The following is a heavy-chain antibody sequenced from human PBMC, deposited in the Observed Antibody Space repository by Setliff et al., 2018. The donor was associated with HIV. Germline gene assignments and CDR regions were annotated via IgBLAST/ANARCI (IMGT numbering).Heavy chain of an antibody. Sequence: PGGSLRLSCAASGFSVSSNYMSWVRQAPGKGLEWVSVIYSGGNTYYADSVKGRFTISRDNSKNTVYLQMDSLRAEDTAVYYCAKDPFKTTGGVDYWGQGTLVTVSS. V-gene: IGHV3-66*01. CDR1: GFSVSSNY. J-gene: IGHJ4*02. CDR2: IYSGGNT. CDR3: AKDPFKTTGGVDY. D-gene: IGHD4-4*01.